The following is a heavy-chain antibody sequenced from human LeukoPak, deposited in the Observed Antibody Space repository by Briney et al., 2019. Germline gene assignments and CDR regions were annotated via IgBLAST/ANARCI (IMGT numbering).Heavy chain of an antibody. D-gene: IGHD5-12*01. V-gene: IGHV3-30-3*01. Sequence: GGSLRLSCAASGFTFSSYAMHWVRQAPGKGLEWVAVISYDGSNKYYADSVKGRFTISRDNSKNTLYLQMNSLRAEDTAVYYCAREVIVATTYYFNYWGQGTLVTVSS. J-gene: IGHJ4*02. CDR3: AREVIVATTYYFNY. CDR2: ISYDGSNK. CDR1: GFTFSSYA.